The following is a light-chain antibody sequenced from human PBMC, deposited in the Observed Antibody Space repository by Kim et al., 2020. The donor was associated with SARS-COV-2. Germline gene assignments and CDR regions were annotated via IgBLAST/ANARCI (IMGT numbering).Light chain of an antibody. CDR2: EVT. V-gene: IGLV2-18*02. Sequence: QSALTQPPSVSGSPGQSVTISCTGTSSDVGSYNRVSWYQQPPGTAPKLMIYEVTNRPSGVPDRFSGSKSGNTASLTISGLQAEDEADYYCSSYTSSVTYVFGAGTKFTVL. CDR1: SSDVGSYNR. J-gene: IGLJ1*01. CDR3: SSYTSSVTYV.